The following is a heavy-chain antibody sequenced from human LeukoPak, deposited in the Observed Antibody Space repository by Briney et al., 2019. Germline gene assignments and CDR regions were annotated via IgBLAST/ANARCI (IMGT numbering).Heavy chain of an antibody. Sequence: SGTLSLTCAVSGGSISSSNWWSWVRQPPGKGLEWIGEIYHSGSTNYNPSLKSRVTISVDKSKNQFSLKLSSVTAADTAVYYCARGRPYSSGWAHFDYWGQGTLVTVSS. CDR1: GGSISSSNW. V-gene: IGHV4-4*02. CDR2: IYHSGST. D-gene: IGHD6-19*01. J-gene: IGHJ4*02. CDR3: ARGRPYSSGWAHFDY.